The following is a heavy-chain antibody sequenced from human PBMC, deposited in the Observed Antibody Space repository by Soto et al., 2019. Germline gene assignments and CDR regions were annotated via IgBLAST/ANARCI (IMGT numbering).Heavy chain of an antibody. CDR2: ISAYNGNT. V-gene: IGHV1-18*01. D-gene: IGHD3-9*01. CDR1: GYTFTSYG. J-gene: IGHJ6*02. Sequence: QVQLVQSGAEVKKPGASVKVSCKASGYTFTSYGISWVRQAPGQGLEWMGWISAYNGNTNYAQKLQGRVTMTTDTATSTAYMELRSLRSDDTAVYYCARDQSRYLDWAHPLYYYYYYGMDVWGQGTTVTVSS. CDR3: ARDQSRYLDWAHPLYYYYYYGMDV.